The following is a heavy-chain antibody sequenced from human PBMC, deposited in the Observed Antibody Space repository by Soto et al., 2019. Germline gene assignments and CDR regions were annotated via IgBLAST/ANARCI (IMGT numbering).Heavy chain of an antibody. CDR3: AKDKEKGSGSYFAYYYYCMDV. CDR1: GFTFSSYG. J-gene: IGHJ6*02. CDR2: ISYDGSNK. Sequence: QVQLVESGGGVVQPGRSLRLSCAASGFTFSSYGMHWVRQAPGKGLEWVAVISYDGSNKYYADSVKGRFTISRDNSKNTPYLQMSSLGAEDTAVYYCAKDKEKGSGSYFAYYYYCMDVWGQGTTVTVSS. V-gene: IGHV3-30*18. D-gene: IGHD3-10*01.